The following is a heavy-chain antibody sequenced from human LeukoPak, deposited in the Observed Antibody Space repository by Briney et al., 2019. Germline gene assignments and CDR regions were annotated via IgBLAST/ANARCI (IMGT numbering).Heavy chain of an antibody. V-gene: IGHV3-30-3*01. CDR2: ISSDGNTK. CDR3: ARRRIVGSTDDAFDI. D-gene: IGHD1-26*01. CDR1: GFTFSSYA. J-gene: IGHJ3*02. Sequence: GGSLRLSCAASGFTFSSYAMHWVRQAPGKGLEWAAVISSDGNTKYYADSVEGRFTISRGNSNNTLYLQMNTLGADDTAIYYCARRRIVGSTDDAFDIWGRGTMVTLSS.